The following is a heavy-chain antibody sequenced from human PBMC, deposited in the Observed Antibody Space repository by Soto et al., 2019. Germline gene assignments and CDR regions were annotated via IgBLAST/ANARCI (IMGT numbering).Heavy chain of an antibody. CDR1: GFSFGSYG. CDR2: TSYDGRIN. CDR3: VRRSRLTYCAVDV. V-gene: IGHV3-33*08. J-gene: IGHJ6*02. Sequence: QEQLVESGGGVVQPGRSLTLSCAGSGFSFGSYGMHWVRQAPGKGLEWVTVTSYDGRINYYADSVKGRFTMSRDNSKNMLYLQMNSLRTEDTAVYYCVRRSRLTYCAVDVWGQGTTVTVSS. D-gene: IGHD6-19*01.